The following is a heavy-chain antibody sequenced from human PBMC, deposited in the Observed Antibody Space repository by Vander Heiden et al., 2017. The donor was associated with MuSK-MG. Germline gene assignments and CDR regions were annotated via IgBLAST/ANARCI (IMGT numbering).Heavy chain of an antibody. CDR1: GDSVPSNRAT. D-gene: IGHD3-16*01. J-gene: IGHJ5*02. CDR2: TYYTSKWYN. Sequence: QVQLQQSGPGLVKPSQTLSLTCAISGDSVPSNRATWNWIRQSPSRGLEWLGRTYYTSKWYNDYAVSVKSRITINPDTSKNQFSLQLNSVTPEDTAVYYCARAGQNWGRPNWFDPWGQGTLVTVSS. CDR3: ARAGQNWGRPNWFDP. V-gene: IGHV6-1*01.